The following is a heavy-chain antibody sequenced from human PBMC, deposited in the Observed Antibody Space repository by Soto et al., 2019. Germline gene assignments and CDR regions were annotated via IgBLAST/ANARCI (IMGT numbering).Heavy chain of an antibody. CDR3: XXFQVVPGASWFDP. CDR2: ISGYNGNT. D-gene: IGHD2-2*01. V-gene: IGHV1-18*04. J-gene: IGHJ5*02. Sequence: XVQLVQSGGEVKKPGASVKVSCKASGYAFANYGITWXXXAPGQGLEYMGWISGYNGNTNYEQKFQGRVTMTTDTSTSTVYMELRSLRSDXXAVYXXXXFQVVPGASWFDPWGQGTLVTVSS. CDR1: GYAFANYG.